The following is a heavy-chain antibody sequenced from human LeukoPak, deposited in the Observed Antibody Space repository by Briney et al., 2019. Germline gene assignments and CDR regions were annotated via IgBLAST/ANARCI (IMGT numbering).Heavy chain of an antibody. D-gene: IGHD2-2*01. CDR3: ARVGCSSTSCPEDY. Sequence: SVKVSCKASGGTSSSYAISWVRQAPGQGLEWVGGIIPIFGTANYAQKFQGRVTITADKSTSTAYMELSSLRSEDTAVYYCARVGCSSTSCPEDYWGQGTLVTVSS. CDR1: GGTSSSYA. CDR2: IIPIFGTA. J-gene: IGHJ4*02. V-gene: IGHV1-69*06.